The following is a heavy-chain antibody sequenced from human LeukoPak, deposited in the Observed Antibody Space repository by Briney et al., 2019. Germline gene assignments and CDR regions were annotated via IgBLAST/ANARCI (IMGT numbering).Heavy chain of an antibody. Sequence: GGSLRLSCAASGFSGLASFNSYAMHWVRQAPGKGLEWVAVLWSADRNIFYAEAVKGRFSISRDNSRKMVFLQMNNLRPEDTAVYFCAKAMTMGLFNYYYMDVWGKGTVVSVS. D-gene: IGHD3-3*01. CDR2: LWSADRNI. V-gene: IGHV3-33*06. J-gene: IGHJ6*03. CDR3: AKAMTMGLFNYYYMDV. CDR1: GFSGLASFNSYA.